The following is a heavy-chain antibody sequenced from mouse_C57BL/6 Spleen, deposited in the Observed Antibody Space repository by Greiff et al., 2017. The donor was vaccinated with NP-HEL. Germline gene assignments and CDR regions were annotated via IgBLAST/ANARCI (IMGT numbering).Heavy chain of an antibody. V-gene: IGHV1-59*01. CDR3: ARGGSEYYFDY. J-gene: IGHJ2*01. Sequence: QVQLQQPGAELVRPGTSVKLSCKASGYTFTSYWMHWVKQRPGQGLEWIGVIDPSDCYTNYNQKFKGKATLTVDTSSSTAYMQLSSLTSEDSAVYYCARGGSEYYFDYWGQGTTLTVSS. CDR2: IDPSDCYT. CDR1: GYTFTSYW.